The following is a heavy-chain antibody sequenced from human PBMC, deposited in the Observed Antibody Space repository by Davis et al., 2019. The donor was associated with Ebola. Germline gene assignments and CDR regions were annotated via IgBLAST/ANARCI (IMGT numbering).Heavy chain of an antibody. J-gene: IGHJ5*02. Sequence: MPSETLSLTCTVSGGSISSYYWSWIRQSPGKGLEWIGYIYYSGSTNYNPSLKSRVTISVDTSKNQFSLNMRSVTAADTAVYYCARGVGGTTGWFDPWGQGTLVTVSS. CDR2: IYYSGST. CDR1: GGSISSYY. D-gene: IGHD1-26*01. CDR3: ARGVGGTTGWFDP. V-gene: IGHV4-59*12.